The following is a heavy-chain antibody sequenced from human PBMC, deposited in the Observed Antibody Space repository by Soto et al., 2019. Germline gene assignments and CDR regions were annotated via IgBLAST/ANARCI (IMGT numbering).Heavy chain of an antibody. D-gene: IGHD2-21*02. V-gene: IGHV3-30-3*01. J-gene: IGHJ1*01. Sequence: QVQLVESGGGVVQPGRSLRLSCAASGFTFSSYSMHWVRQAPGKGLEWVAVISYDGSNKYYADSVKGRFTISRDNYKNTLYLQMYSLRTEDTAVYYCARAAFKGDLEYFQYWGGGTLVTFSS. CDR3: ARAAFKGDLEYFQY. CDR2: ISYDGSNK. CDR1: GFTFSSYS.